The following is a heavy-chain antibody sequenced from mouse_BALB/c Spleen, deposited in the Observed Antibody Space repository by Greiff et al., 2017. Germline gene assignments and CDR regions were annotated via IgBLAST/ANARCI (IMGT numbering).Heavy chain of an antibody. CDR2: IDPENGDT. D-gene: IGHD2-1*01. CDR3: NGDGTYAMDY. CDR1: GFNIKDYY. V-gene: IGHV14-4*02. J-gene: IGHJ4*01. Sequence: VQLQQSGAELVRSGASVKLSCTASGFNIKDYYMHWVKQRPEQGLEWIGWIDPENGDTEYAPKFQGKATMTADTSSNTAYLQLSSLTSEDTAVYYCNGDGTYAMDYWGRGTSVTVSS.